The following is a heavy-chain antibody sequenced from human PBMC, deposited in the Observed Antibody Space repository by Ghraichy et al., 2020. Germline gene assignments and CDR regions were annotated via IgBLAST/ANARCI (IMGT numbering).Heavy chain of an antibody. Sequence: SVKVSCKASGGTFSSYTISWVRQAPGQGLEWMGRIIPILGIANYAQKFQGRVTITADKSTSTAYMELSSLRSEDTAVYYCARGVVDITMVRGGPPFDYWGQGTLVTVSS. CDR3: ARGVVDITMVRGGPPFDY. J-gene: IGHJ4*02. CDR1: GGTFSSYT. V-gene: IGHV1-69*02. D-gene: IGHD3-10*01. CDR2: IIPILGIA.